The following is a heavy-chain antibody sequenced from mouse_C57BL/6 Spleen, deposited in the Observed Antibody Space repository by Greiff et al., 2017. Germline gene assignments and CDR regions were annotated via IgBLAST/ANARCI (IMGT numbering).Heavy chain of an antibody. V-gene: IGHV1-69*01. J-gene: IGHJ4*01. CDR2: IDPSDSYT. Sequence: QVQLLQPGAELVMPGASVKLSCTASGYTFTSYWMHWVKQRPGQGLEWIGGIDPSDSYTNYNHKFKGKSTFTVDKSSSTAYVQLSSLTSEDSAGYYCARGITTESNAIDYWGQGTSVTVTS. D-gene: IGHD1-1*01. CDR1: GYTFTSYW. CDR3: ARGITTESNAIDY.